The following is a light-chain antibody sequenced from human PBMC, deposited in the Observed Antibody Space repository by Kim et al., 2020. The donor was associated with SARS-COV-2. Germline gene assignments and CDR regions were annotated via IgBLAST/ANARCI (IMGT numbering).Light chain of an antibody. J-gene: IGKJ2*01. CDR3: MQVLQIPRT. CDR1: QSLLYSDGYTY. CDR2: LGS. V-gene: IGKV2-28*01. Sequence: DIVMTQSPLSLPVTPGEPASISFRSSQSLLYSDGYTYLDWYLQKPGQSPQLLIYLGSNRASGVPDRFSGSGSGTDFTLKISRVAAEDVGVYYCMQVLQIPRTFGQGTKLEI.